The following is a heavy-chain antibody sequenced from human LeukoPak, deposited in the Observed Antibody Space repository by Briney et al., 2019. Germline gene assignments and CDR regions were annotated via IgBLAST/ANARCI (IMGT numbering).Heavy chain of an antibody. J-gene: IGHJ6*02. CDR3: ARDHDYYYGIDV. CDR2: INPNSGGT. Sequence: ASVKVSCKASGYTFTGYYMHWVRQAPGQGLEWMGWINPNSGGTNYAQKFQGRVTMTRDTSISTAYMELSRLRSDDTAVYYCARDHDYYYGIDVWGQGTTVTVSS. CDR1: GYTFTGYY. V-gene: IGHV1-2*02.